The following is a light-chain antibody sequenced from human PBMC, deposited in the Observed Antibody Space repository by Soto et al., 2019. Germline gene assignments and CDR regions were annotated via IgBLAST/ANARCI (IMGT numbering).Light chain of an antibody. CDR1: SSNIGAGYD. Sequence: QSVLTQPPSVSGAPGQRVTISCTGSSSNIGAGYDVHWYQQLPGTAPKLLSYGNSNRPSGVPDRFSGSKSGTSASLAITGLQAEDEADYYCQSYDSSLSGNVVFGGGTKLTVL. V-gene: IGLV1-40*01. CDR3: QSYDSSLSGNVV. CDR2: GNS. J-gene: IGLJ2*01.